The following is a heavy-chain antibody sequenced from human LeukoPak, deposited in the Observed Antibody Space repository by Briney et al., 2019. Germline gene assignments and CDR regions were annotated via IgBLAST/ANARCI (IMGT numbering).Heavy chain of an antibody. D-gene: IGHD3-22*01. CDR3: AKDRPDYYDSSGYYYPFDY. Sequence: PGGSLRLSCAASGFTFSSYSMNWVRQAPGKGLEWVSAISGSGGSTYYADSVKGRFTISRDNSKNTLYLQMNSLRAEDTAVYYCAKDRPDYYDSSGYYYPFDYWGQGTLVTVSS. CDR2: ISGSGGST. J-gene: IGHJ4*02. V-gene: IGHV3-23*01. CDR1: GFTFSSYS.